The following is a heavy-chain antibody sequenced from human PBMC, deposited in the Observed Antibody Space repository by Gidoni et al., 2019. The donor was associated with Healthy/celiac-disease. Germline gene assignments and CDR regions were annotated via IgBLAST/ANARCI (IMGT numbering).Heavy chain of an antibody. Sequence: QVQLVQSGAEVKKPGASVKVSCKASGYTFTSYYMHWVRQAPGQGLEWMGIINPSGGSTSYAQKFQGRVTMTRDTSTSTVYMELSSLRSEDTAVYYCARFGTELVVDDYYYGMDVWGQGTTVTVSS. CDR3: ARFGTELVVDDYYYGMDV. J-gene: IGHJ6*02. CDR2: INPSGGST. V-gene: IGHV1-46*03. D-gene: IGHD6-13*01. CDR1: GYTFTSYY.